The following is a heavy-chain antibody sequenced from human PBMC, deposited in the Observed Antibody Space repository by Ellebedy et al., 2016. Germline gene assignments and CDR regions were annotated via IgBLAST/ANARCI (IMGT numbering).Heavy chain of an antibody. V-gene: IGHV5-10-1*01. Sequence: ASVKVSCKGSGYSFISYWISWVRQMPGKGLEWMGRIDLSDSYTKYSPSFQGHVTISADESISTAYLQWSSRNASDTAVYYCARAVAIGPTGDYWGQGTLVTVSS. CDR2: IDLSDSYT. D-gene: IGHD5-12*01. CDR1: GYSFISYW. CDR3: ARAVAIGPTGDY. J-gene: IGHJ4*02.